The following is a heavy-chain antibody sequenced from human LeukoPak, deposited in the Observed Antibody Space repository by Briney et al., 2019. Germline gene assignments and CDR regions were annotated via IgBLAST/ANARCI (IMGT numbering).Heavy chain of an antibody. CDR3: ARGGNSVDY. Sequence: SETLSLTCTVSGVSITHYWGWIRQPPGKGLEWIGYIYYSGSANYNPSLKSRVSISVDTSKNQFSLRLSSVTAADTAVYYCARGGNSVDYWGQGTLVTVSS. CDR1: GVSITHY. D-gene: IGHD3-16*01. J-gene: IGHJ4*02. V-gene: IGHV4-59*11. CDR2: IYYSGSA.